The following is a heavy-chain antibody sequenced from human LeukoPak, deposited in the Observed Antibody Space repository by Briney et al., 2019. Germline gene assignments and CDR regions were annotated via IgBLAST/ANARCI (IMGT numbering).Heavy chain of an antibody. Sequence: SETLSLTCTVSGGSISSSSYYWGWIRQPPGKGLEWIGSIYYSGSTYYNPSLKSRVTISVDTSKNQFSLKLSSVTAADTAVYYCAKSRLGELSFFDYWGQGTLVTVSS. CDR2: IYYSGST. CDR1: GGSISSSSYY. D-gene: IGHD3-16*02. J-gene: IGHJ4*02. CDR3: AKSRLGELSFFDY. V-gene: IGHV4-39*07.